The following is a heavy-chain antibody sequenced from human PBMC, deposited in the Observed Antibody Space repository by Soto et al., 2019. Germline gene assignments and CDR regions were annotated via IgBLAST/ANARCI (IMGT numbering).Heavy chain of an antibody. CDR3: GRNNRLGEYFCFDP. CDR2: IDPSDSYT. V-gene: IGHV5-10-1*01. D-gene: IGHD3-16*01. Sequence: PGESLKISCKGSGYSFTSYWISWVRQMPGKGLEWMGRIDPSDSYTNYSPSFQGHVTISADKPISTAYLQWSSLKASDTAMYYCGRNNRLGEYFCFDPGARETLFTFPS. J-gene: IGHJ5*02. CDR1: GYSFTSYW.